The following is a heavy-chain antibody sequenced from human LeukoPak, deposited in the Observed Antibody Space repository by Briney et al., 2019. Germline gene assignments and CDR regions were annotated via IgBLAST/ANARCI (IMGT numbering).Heavy chain of an antibody. J-gene: IGHJ4*02. CDR1: GGTFSSYA. CDR3: ARENDSSGPLRDY. Sequence: ASVKVSCKASGGTFSSYAISWVRQAPGQGLEWMGGIIPIFGTANYAQKFQGRVTITADESTSTAYMELSSLRSEDTAVYYCARENDSSGPLRDYWGQGTLVTVSS. CDR2: IIPIFGTA. D-gene: IGHD3-22*01. V-gene: IGHV1-69*01.